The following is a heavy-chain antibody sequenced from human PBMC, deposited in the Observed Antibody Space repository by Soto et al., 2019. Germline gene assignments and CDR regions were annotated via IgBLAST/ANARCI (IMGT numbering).Heavy chain of an antibody. D-gene: IGHD3-22*01. J-gene: IGHJ5*02. Sequence: QVQLVQSGAEVKKPGSSVKVSCKASGGTFSSYTISWVRQAPGQGLEWMGRIIPILGIANYAQKFQGRVTITADKSPSTAYMELSSLRSEDTAVYYCARDIGYYYDSSGRQGGFDPWGQGTLVTVSS. CDR3: ARDIGYYYDSSGRQGGFDP. CDR2: IIPILGIA. V-gene: IGHV1-69*08. CDR1: GGTFSSYT.